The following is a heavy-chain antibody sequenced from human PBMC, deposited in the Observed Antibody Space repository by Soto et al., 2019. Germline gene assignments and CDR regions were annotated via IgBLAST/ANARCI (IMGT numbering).Heavy chain of an antibody. Sequence: QVQLVKSGAEVKKPGASVRVSCKASGETFTTSYLHWGRQAPGQGLEWMGLIHPSGGGATYAQKFLGRLTLTRDTSTSTVFMELSSLRSDDTAVYYCARGGHITVVTASFDYWGQGTLVTVSS. V-gene: IGHV1-46*03. J-gene: IGHJ4*02. CDR2: IHPSGGGA. D-gene: IGHD2-21*02. CDR1: GETFTTSY. CDR3: ARGGHITVVTASFDY.